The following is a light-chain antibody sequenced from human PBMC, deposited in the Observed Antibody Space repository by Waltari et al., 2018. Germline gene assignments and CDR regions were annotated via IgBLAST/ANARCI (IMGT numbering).Light chain of an antibody. CDR3: QQRSNLGT. CDR2: DAS. Sequence: EIVLTQSPATLSLSPGERAPLSCRASQSVSSYLAWYQQKPGQAPRLLIYDASNRATGIPARFSGSGSGTDFTLTISSLEPEDFAVYYCQQRSNLGTFGPGTKVDIK. J-gene: IGKJ3*01. V-gene: IGKV3-11*01. CDR1: QSVSSY.